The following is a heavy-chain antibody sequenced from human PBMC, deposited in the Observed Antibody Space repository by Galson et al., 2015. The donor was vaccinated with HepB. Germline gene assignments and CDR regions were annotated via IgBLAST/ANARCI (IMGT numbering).Heavy chain of an antibody. V-gene: IGHV3-7*01. Sequence: SLRLSCAASEFTFSSYWMSWVRQASGKGLEWVANIKQDGGEKYYVDSVKGRFTISRDNAKNSLYLQMNSLRAEDTAVYYCARWITALGDYYYYYMDVWGKGTTVTVSS. CDR3: ARWITALGDYYYYYMDV. CDR2: IKQDGGEK. CDR1: EFTFSSYW. J-gene: IGHJ6*03. D-gene: IGHD3-10*01.